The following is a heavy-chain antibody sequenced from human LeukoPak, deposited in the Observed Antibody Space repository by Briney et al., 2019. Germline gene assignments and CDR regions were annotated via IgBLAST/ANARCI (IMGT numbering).Heavy chain of an antibody. Sequence: GGSLRLSCVASGFTFSSYWMTWVRQAPGKGLEWVANIKTDGSLTYYVDSVKGRFTISRDNAKNSLYLQMNSLRAEDTAVYYCARDLPGRITMVRGVKSDAFDIWGQGTMVTVSS. CDR1: GFTFSSYW. D-gene: IGHD3-10*01. J-gene: IGHJ3*02. V-gene: IGHV3-7*03. CDR3: ARDLPGRITMVRGVKSDAFDI. CDR2: IKTDGSLT.